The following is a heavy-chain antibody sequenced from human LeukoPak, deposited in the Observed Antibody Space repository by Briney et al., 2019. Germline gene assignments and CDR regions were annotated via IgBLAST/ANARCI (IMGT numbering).Heavy chain of an antibody. Sequence: GGSLRLSCAASGFTFSSYAMHWVRQAPSKGLEWVAVISYDGSNKYYADSVKGRFTISRDNSKNTLYLQMNSLRAEDTAVYYCARDSGYYDSSGYLDYWGQGTLVTVSS. CDR3: ARDSGYYDSSGYLDY. D-gene: IGHD3-22*01. J-gene: IGHJ4*02. CDR2: ISYDGSNK. V-gene: IGHV3-30*04. CDR1: GFTFSSYA.